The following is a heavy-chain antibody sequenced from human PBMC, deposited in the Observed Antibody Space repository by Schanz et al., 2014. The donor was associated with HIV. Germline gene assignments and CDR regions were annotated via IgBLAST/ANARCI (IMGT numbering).Heavy chain of an antibody. J-gene: IGHJ6*02. CDR1: GFTFSDYW. CDR3: AREDGWFGDIYYFGLDV. V-gene: IGHV3-7*01. CDR2: INHDGSVK. Sequence: EVQLVESGGGLVQPGGSLRLSCAASGFTFSDYWMSWVRQAPGKGLEWVANINHDGSVKGYLASVKGRVTISRDYDKSSLYLQMSSLRDDDTAVYYCAREDGWFGDIYYFGLDVWGRGTTVTVSS. D-gene: IGHD3-10*01.